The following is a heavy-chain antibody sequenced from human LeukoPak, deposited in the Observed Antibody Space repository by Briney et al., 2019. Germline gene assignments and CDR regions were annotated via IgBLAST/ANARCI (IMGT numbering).Heavy chain of an antibody. CDR3: ARESHYDILGY. CDR1: GFTFSSYS. V-gene: IGHV3-21*01. J-gene: IGHJ4*02. CDR2: ISSSSSYI. D-gene: IGHD3-9*01. Sequence: GGSLRLSCAASGFTFSSYSMNWVRQAPGKGLEWVSFISSSSSYIYYADSVRGRFTISRDNAKNSLYLQMNSLRAEDTAVYYCARESHYDILGYWGQGTLVTVSS.